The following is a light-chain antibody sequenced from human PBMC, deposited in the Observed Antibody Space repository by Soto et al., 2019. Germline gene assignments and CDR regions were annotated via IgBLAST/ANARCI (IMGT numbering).Light chain of an antibody. CDR1: QSVNSF. J-gene: IGKJ2*01. Sequence: EIVLTQSPATLSLSPGERATLSYRASQSVNSFLARYQQKPGQAPRLLIYDASNRATGIPARFSGGGSGTDFTLTISSLEPEDFAVYYCQQRDNWPTFGQGTKLEIK. CDR3: QQRDNWPT. CDR2: DAS. V-gene: IGKV3-11*01.